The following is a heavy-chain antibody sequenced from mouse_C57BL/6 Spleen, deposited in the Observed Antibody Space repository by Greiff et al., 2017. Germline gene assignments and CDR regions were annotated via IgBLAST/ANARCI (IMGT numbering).Heavy chain of an antibody. Sequence: VKLVESGPGLVQPSQSLSITCTVSGFSLTSYGVHWVRQSPGKGLEWLGVIWSGGSTDYNAAFISRLSISKDNSKSQVFFKMNSLQADDTAIYYCARNTWLLRGGDWYFDVWGTGTTVTVSS. J-gene: IGHJ1*03. CDR2: IWSGGST. CDR3: ARNTWLLRGGDWYFDV. CDR1: GFSLTSYG. D-gene: IGHD2-3*01. V-gene: IGHV2-2*01.